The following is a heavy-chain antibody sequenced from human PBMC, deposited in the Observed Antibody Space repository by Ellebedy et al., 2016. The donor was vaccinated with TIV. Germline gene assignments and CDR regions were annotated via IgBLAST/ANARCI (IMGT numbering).Heavy chain of an antibody. CDR2: VHYTGST. CDR3: ARDSKKGWAFDI. J-gene: IGHJ3*02. CDR1: GGSINTYY. V-gene: IGHV4-59*12. Sequence: SETLSLTCTVSGGSINTYYWTWIRQPPGKGLEYIGYVHYTGSTNYNPSLRSRVTLFVDAFKNQFSLKLDSVTAADTAVYYCARDSKKGWAFDIWGQGTMVTVSS.